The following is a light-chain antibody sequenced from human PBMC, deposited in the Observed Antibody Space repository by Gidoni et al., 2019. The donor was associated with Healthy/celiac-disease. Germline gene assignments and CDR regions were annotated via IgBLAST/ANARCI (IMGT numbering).Light chain of an antibody. CDR3: QQRSNWPPN. V-gene: IGKV3-11*01. J-gene: IGKJ5*01. CDR2: DAS. CDR1: QSVSSY. Sequence: IVLTQSPATLSLSPGERATLSCRASQSVSSYLAWYQQKPGQAPRLLIYDASNRATGIPARCSGSGSGTDFTLTISSLEPEDFAVYYCQQRSNWPPNFGQGTRLEIK.